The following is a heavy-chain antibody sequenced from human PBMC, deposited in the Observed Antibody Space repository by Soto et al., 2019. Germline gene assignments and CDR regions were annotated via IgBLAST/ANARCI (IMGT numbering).Heavy chain of an antibody. J-gene: IGHJ5*02. CDR3: ARDVVVVPAADPSLNWFDP. CDR2: IIPIFGTA. Sequence: SVKVSCKASGGTFSSYAIRWVRQAPGQGLEWMGGIIPIFGTANYARKFQGRVTITADKSTSTAYMELSSLRSEDTAVYYCARDVVVVPAADPSLNWFDPWGQGTLVTVSS. V-gene: IGHV1-69*06. CDR1: GGTFSSYA. D-gene: IGHD2-2*01.